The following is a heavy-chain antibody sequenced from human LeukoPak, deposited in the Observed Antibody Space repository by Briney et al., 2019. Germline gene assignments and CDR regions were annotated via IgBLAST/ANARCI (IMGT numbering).Heavy chain of an antibody. D-gene: IGHD3-16*01. V-gene: IGHV3-74*01. CDR1: GFTFSSYW. Sequence: GGSLRLSCAASGFTFSSYWMHWVRQAPGKGLVGVSRINNDGRSTNYADSVKGRFTISRDNAKNTLYLQMDSLRAEDTAVYYCARVRWGGLYYFDYWGQGTLVTVSS. CDR3: ARVRWGGLYYFDY. J-gene: IGHJ4*02. CDR2: INNDGRST.